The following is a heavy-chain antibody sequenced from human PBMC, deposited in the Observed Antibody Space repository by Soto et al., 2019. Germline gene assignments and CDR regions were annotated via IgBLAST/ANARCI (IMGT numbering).Heavy chain of an antibody. CDR2: ISYDGINK. CDR1: GFTFSSYA. CDR3: ARDLASTTIPNY. J-gene: IGHJ4*02. D-gene: IGHD4-17*01. V-gene: IGHV3-30-3*01. Sequence: GGSLRLSCETSGFTFSSYALHWVRQAPGKGLEWVALISYDGINKYYADSVKGRFTISGDNSKNSLYLQMNSLRAEDTAVYYCARDLASTTIPNYWGQGTLVTVSS.